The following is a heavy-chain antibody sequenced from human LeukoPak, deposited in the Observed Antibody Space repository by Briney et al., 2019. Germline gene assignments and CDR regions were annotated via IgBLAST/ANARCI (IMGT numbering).Heavy chain of an antibody. D-gene: IGHD1-26*01. CDR1: GGSISSSSYY. J-gene: IGHJ4*02. CDR3: ARDGGSGRYVY. Sequence: PSETLSLTCTVSGGSISSSSYYWGWIRQPPGKGLEWIGSIFYSGSTYYNPSLKSRVTISPDTSKNQFSLKLSSVTAADTAVYYCARDGGSGRYVYWGQGSLVTVSS. V-gene: IGHV4-39*07. CDR2: IFYSGST.